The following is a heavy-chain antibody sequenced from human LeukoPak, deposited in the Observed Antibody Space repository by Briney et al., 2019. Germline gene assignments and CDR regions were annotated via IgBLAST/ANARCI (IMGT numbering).Heavy chain of an antibody. CDR3: ARDSGETDYYYGMDV. J-gene: IGHJ6*02. D-gene: IGHD2-21*01. CDR2: IKQDGSEK. CDR1: GFTFNSYW. V-gene: IGHV3-7*01. Sequence: GGSLRLSCAASGFTFNSYWMSWVRQAPGKGLEWVANIKQDGSEKYYVDSVKGRFTISRDNAKNSLYLQMNSLRAEDTAVYYCARDSGETDYYYGMDVWSQGTTVTVSS.